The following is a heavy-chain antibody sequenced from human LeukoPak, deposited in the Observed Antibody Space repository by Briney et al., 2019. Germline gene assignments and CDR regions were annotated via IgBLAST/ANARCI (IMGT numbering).Heavy chain of an antibody. D-gene: IGHD6-19*01. CDR2: LIPVLGMS. J-gene: IGHJ3*02. CDR3: AQKEGVAVASAFDI. Sequence: SVKVSCKSSGGSFSTYAVNWVRQAPGQGLEWMGRLIPVLGMSHYAQGFQGRVTLTADRSTNTAYMELSSLRSEDTAVYYCAQKEGVAVASAFDIWGQGTMVTVSS. V-gene: IGHV1-69*04. CDR1: GGSFSTYA.